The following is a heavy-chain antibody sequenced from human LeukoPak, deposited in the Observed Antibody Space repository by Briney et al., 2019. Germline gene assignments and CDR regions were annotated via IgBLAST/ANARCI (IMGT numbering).Heavy chain of an antibody. CDR1: GGSFSGYY. J-gene: IGHJ4*02. Sequence: SETLSLTCAVYGGSFSGYYWSWIRQPPGKGLEWIGEINHSGSTNYNPSLKSRVTISVDTSKNQFSLKLSSVTAADTAVYYCARKSGFLLWFGESWGQGTLVTVSS. CDR2: INHSGST. D-gene: IGHD3-10*01. CDR3: ARKSGFLLWFGES. V-gene: IGHV4-34*01.